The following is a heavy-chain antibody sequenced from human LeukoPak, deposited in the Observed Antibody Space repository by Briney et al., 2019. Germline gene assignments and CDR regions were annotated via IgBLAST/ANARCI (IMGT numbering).Heavy chain of an antibody. CDR1: GFTVSSNY. CDR2: IYSGGST. V-gene: IGHV3-66*01. D-gene: IGHD5-12*01. J-gene: IGHJ3*02. Sequence: GGSLRLSCAASGFTVSSNYMSWVRQAPGKGLEWVSVIYSGGSTYYADSVKGRFTISRDNSKNTLYLQMNSLRAEDTAVYYCARDGSGYDKTDAFDIWGQGTMVTVSS. CDR3: ARDGSGYDKTDAFDI.